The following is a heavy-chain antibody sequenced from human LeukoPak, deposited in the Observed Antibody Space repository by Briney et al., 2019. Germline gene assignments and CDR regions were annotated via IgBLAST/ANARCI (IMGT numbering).Heavy chain of an antibody. CDR3: AREQTYVDWRLDNWFDP. CDR1: GGSISSYY. Sequence: SETLSLTCTVSGGSISSYYWSWIRQPPGKGLEWIGYIYYSGSTNYNPSLKSRVTISVDTSKNQCSLKLSSVTAADTAVYYCAREQTYVDWRLDNWFDPWGQGALVTVSS. V-gene: IGHV4-59*01. J-gene: IGHJ5*02. CDR2: IYYSGST. D-gene: IGHD3-9*01.